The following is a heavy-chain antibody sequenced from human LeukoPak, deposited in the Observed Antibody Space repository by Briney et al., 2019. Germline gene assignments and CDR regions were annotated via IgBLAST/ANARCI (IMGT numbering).Heavy chain of an antibody. D-gene: IGHD3-3*02. CDR3: ARPVFSTRLGLAFDI. Sequence: SETLSLTCTVSGGSITSYYWSWIRQPPGKGLEWIGHIYYSGSTYYNPSLKSRVTISVDTSKNQFSLKLSSVTAADTAVCYCARPVFSTRLGLAFDIWGQGTMVTVSS. J-gene: IGHJ3*02. CDR1: GGSITSYY. CDR2: IYYSGST. V-gene: IGHV4-59*04.